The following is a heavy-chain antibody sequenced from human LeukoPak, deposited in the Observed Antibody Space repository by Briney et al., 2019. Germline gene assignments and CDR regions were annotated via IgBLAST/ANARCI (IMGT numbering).Heavy chain of an antibody. J-gene: IGHJ5*02. CDR1: GYTFTSYG. Sequence: ASVEVSCKASGYTFTSYGISWVRQAPGQGLEWMGWISAYNGNTNYAQKLQGRVTMTRDTSTSTAYMELRSLRSDDTAVYYCASVWGIADHSFWFDPWGQGTLVTVSS. V-gene: IGHV1-18*01. CDR3: ASVWGIADHSFWFDP. D-gene: IGHD3-16*01. CDR2: ISAYNGNT.